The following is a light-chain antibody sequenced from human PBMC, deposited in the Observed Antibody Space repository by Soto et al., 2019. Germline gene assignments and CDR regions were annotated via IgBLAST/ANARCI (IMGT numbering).Light chain of an antibody. CDR1: NIGSKG. CDR2: DDS. CDR3: QVWDSSADRSV. J-gene: IGLJ1*01. Sequence: SYDLTQPPSVSVAPGQTAKITCGGNNIGSKGVHWYQQKPGQAPVLVVYDDSDRPSGIPERFSGSNSGNTATLTISRVEAGDEADYYCQVWDSSADRSVFGTGTKVTVL. V-gene: IGLV3-21*02.